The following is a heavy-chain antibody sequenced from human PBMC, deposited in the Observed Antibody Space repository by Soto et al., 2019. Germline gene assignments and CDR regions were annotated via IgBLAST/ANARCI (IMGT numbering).Heavy chain of an antibody. CDR3: ARVTPGNNLYYFSGLDV. CDR2: ISYEGSNT. V-gene: IGHV3-30-3*01. CDR1: GFTFGTYG. Sequence: SLRLSWVASGFTFGTYGIHWVRQAPGKGLQWVALISYEGSNTYYADSVRGRFTISRDNAKNTLYLQMNSLRPEDSGVYFCARVTPGNNLYYFSGLDVWGQGTSVTVSS. J-gene: IGHJ6*02. D-gene: IGHD1-1*01.